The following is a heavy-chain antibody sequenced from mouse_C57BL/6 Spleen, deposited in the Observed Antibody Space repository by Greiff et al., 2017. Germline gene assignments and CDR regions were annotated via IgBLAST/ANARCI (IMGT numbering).Heavy chain of an antibody. CDR2: IHPNSGST. J-gene: IGHJ4*01. Sequence: VQLQQPGAELVKPGASVTLSCKASGYTFTSYWMHWVKQRPGQGLEWIGMIHPNSGSTNYNEKFKSKATLTVDKSSSTAYMQLSSLTSEDSAVYYCAREIYYYGSSYGGMDYWGQGTSVTVAS. D-gene: IGHD1-1*01. CDR1: GYTFTSYW. CDR3: AREIYYYGSSYGGMDY. V-gene: IGHV1-64*01.